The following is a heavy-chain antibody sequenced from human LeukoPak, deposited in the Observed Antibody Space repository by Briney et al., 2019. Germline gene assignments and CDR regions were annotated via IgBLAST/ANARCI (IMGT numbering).Heavy chain of an antibody. CDR2: ISGSGGST. V-gene: IGHV3-23*01. CDR3: AKSAAAMVTYYFDY. Sequence: GGSLRLSCIASGFTFTNFAMSWVRQAPGKGLEWVSVISGSGGSTYYADSVKGRFTISRDNSKNTLYLQMSSLRAEDTAVYFCAKSAAAMVTYYFDYWGQGTLVTVSS. D-gene: IGHD5-18*01. J-gene: IGHJ4*02. CDR1: GFTFTNFA.